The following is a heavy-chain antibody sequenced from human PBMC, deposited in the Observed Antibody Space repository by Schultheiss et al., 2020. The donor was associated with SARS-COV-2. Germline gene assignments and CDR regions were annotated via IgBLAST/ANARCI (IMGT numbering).Heavy chain of an antibody. V-gene: IGHV4-39*01. D-gene: IGHD6-19*01. J-gene: IGHJ1*01. CDR1: GVSINSGNYY. Sequence: SETLSLTCTVSGVSINSGNYYWSWIRQPPGKGLEWIGSIFYSGSTYYNPSLKSRVTISVDTSKNQFSLKLSSVTAADTAVYYCASWGSAIAVAAEYFQHWGQGTLVTVSS. CDR3: ASWGSAIAVAAEYFQH. CDR2: IFYSGST.